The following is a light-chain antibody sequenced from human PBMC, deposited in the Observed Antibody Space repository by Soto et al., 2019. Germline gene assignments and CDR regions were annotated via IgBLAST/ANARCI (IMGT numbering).Light chain of an antibody. CDR1: SSNIGNNF. J-gene: IGLJ2*01. CDR3: VTWDTSLTTTVL. CDR2: DNN. Sequence: QAVVTQPPSVSAAPGQKVIISCSGSSSNIGNNFVSWYQQLPGTAPKLLIFDNNKRPSGIPDRFSGSKSCTSATLGITGLQTGDEAAYYCVTWDTSLTTTVLFGGGTKLTVL. V-gene: IGLV1-51*01.